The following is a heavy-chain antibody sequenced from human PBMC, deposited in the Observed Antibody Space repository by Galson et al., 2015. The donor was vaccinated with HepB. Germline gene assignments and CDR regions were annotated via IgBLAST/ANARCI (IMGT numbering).Heavy chain of an antibody. CDR3: AKNYYSMDV. Sequence: SLRLSCAASAFTFGSFPIHWVRQSPGKGLEWVALISYDGNKEYYAYSVKGRFTISIDNYKNTLYLQMNSLGAEDTAVYYCAKNYYSMDVWGKGTTVTVSS. CDR2: ISYDGNKE. CDR1: AFTFGSFP. J-gene: IGHJ6*03. V-gene: IGHV3-30*18.